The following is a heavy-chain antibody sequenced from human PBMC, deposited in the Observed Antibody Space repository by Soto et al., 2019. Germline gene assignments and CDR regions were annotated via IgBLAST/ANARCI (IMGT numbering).Heavy chain of an antibody. Sequence: GGSLRLSCAASGFRFASYGMYWVRQTRGKGLEWVALISSDGSKKDYAESVRGRFTISRDNSKNTLYLQMNSLRVEDTAVYYCTKPASGLQWPPFDPWGHGTLVTVSS. CDR1: GFRFASYG. V-gene: IGHV3-30*18. D-gene: IGHD6-19*01. CDR3: TKPASGLQWPPFDP. J-gene: IGHJ5*02. CDR2: ISSDGSKK.